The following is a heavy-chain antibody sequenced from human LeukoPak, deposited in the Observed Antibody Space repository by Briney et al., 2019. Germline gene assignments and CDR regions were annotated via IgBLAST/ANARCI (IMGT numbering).Heavy chain of an antibody. CDR1: GFIWNSCW. V-gene: IGHV3-7*04. J-gene: IGHJ3*02. CDR2: IKQDGSEK. Sequence: PGGALRLPCAASGFIWNSCWMSWVRQAPGKGLEWVANIKQDGSEKYYVDSVKGRYNISRDNAKNSLYLQMNSLRAEDTAVYYCARDLIYYDILPGRGHDAFDIWGQGTMATVSS. CDR3: ARDLIYYDILPGRGHDAFDI. D-gene: IGHD3-9*01.